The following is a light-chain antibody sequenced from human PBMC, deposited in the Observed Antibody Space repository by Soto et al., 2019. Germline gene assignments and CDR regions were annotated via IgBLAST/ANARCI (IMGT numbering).Light chain of an antibody. Sequence: ENVLTQSPATLSVSPGERATLSRRASQSVSSNLAWYQQKPGQAPRLLIYGASNRATGFPARFSGSGSGTEFTLTINGLQSEDFAVYYCQQYGSSPRTFGQGTKVDIK. CDR1: QSVSSN. CDR2: GAS. V-gene: IGKV3-15*01. CDR3: QQYGSSPRT. J-gene: IGKJ1*01.